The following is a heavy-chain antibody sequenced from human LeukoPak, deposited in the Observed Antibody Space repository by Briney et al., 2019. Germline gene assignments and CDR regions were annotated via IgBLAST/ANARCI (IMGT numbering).Heavy chain of an antibody. D-gene: IGHD3-9*01. CDR3: ARAEILTGYLSYYLDY. J-gene: IGHJ4*02. V-gene: IGHV4-34*01. CDR1: GGSFSGYY. CDR2: INHSGST. Sequence: SETLSLTCAVYGGSFSGYYWSWIRQPPGKGLEWIGEINHSGSTNYNPSLKSRVTISVDTSKNQFSLKLSSVTAADTAVYYCARAEILTGYLSYYLDYWGQGTLVTVSS.